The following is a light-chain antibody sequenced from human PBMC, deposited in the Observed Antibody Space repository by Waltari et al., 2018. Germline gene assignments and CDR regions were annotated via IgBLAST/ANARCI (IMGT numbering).Light chain of an antibody. J-gene: IGLJ3*02. V-gene: IGLV2-8*01. CDR2: EVS. CDR1: STDVGGYNY. CDR3: TSYTGSNNLV. Sequence: QSALTQPPSAPGSPSQSVTISCTGTSTDVGGYNYVSWYQQHPGKAPQLMSYEVSKRPSGAPDRFSGSKYGNTASLTVCGLQAEDEADYYCTSYTGSNNLVFGGGTKLTLL.